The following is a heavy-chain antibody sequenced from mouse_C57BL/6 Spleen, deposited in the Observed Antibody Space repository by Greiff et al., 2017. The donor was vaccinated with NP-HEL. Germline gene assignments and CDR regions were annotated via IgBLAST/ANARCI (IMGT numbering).Heavy chain of an antibody. V-gene: IGHV5-17*01. CDR2: ISSGSSTI. CDR1: GFTFSDYG. J-gene: IGHJ1*03. Sequence: EVKLVESGGGLVKPGGSLKLSCAASGFTFSDYGMHWVRQAPEKGLEWVAYISSGSSTIYYADTVKGRFTISRDNAKNTLFLQMTSLRSEDTAMYYCARQGGSSYPRYFDVWGTGTTVTVSS. CDR3: ARQGGSSYPRYFDV. D-gene: IGHD1-1*01.